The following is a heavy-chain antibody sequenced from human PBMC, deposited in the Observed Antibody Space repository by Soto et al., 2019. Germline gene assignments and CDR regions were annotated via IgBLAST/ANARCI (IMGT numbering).Heavy chain of an antibody. CDR2: ISASGDTT. CDR3: AAQATGYFVPFDF. D-gene: IGHD3-22*01. V-gene: IGHV3-23*01. Sequence: EVQLLESGGGLVQPGGSLRLSCAASGFSFSTCAVSWVRQAPGKGLEWVSSISASGDTTHYAESVRGRFTISRDNSRNTLHLQMSSLTAEDTAIYSCAAQATGYFVPFDFWGRGTLDTVSS. CDR1: GFSFSTCA. J-gene: IGHJ4*02.